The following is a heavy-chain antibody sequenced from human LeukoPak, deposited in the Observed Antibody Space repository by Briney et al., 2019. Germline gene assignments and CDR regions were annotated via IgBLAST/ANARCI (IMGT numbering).Heavy chain of an antibody. J-gene: IGHJ3*02. Sequence: PGGSLRLSCAASGFTFSSYAMSWVRQAPGKGLELDSAISGSGGSTYYADSVKGRFTISRDNSKNTLYLQMNSLRAEDTAVYYCANWVGIVVVPVATNNDAFDIWGQGTMVTVSS. CDR3: ANWVGIVVVPVATNNDAFDI. D-gene: IGHD2-2*01. CDR2: ISGSGGST. V-gene: IGHV3-23*01. CDR1: GFTFSSYA.